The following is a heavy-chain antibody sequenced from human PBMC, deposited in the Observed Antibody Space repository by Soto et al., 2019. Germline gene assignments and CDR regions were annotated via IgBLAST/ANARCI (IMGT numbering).Heavy chain of an antibody. CDR3: AKSLRGIIIDFDC. Sequence: PGGSLRLSCAASGFTFIINAMSWVRQAPGKGLEWVSAISGSGGSTYSVDSVKGRFTISRDNSKNTLYLQMNSLRAEDTAVYYCAKSLRGIIIDFDCWGQGTLVTVSS. J-gene: IGHJ4*02. CDR1: GFTFIINA. CDR2: ISGSGGST. D-gene: IGHD3-10*01. V-gene: IGHV3-23*01.